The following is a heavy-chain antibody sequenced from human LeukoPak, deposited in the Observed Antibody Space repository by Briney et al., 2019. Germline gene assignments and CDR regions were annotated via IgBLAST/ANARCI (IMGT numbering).Heavy chain of an antibody. CDR1: GGSISSSSYY. V-gene: IGHV4-39*01. CDR3: ARLKVGRGGYYFHDF. CDR2: IYYSGST. Sequence: PSETLSLTCTVSGGSISSSSYYWGWIRQPPGKGLEWIVSIYYSGSTYYNPSLKSRVTISVDTSKNQLSLMLSSVTAADTAVYYCARLKVGRGGYYFHDFWGQGPLVTVS. J-gene: IGHJ4*02. D-gene: IGHD1-26*01.